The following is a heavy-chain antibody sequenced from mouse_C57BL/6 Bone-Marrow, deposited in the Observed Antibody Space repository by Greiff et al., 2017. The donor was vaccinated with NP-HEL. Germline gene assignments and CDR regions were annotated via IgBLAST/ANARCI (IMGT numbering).Heavy chain of an antibody. V-gene: IGHV14-4*01. CDR2: IDPANGDT. D-gene: IGHD1-3*01. Sequence: VQLQQSGAELVRPGASVKLSCTASGFTINDDYMHWVKQRPEQGLEWIGWIDPANGDTEYASKFQGKATITADTSSNTAYLQLSSLTSEDTAVYYCTTKVPYDFDDGGKGTTLTVSS. J-gene: IGHJ2*01. CDR1: GFTINDDY. CDR3: TTKVPYDFDD.